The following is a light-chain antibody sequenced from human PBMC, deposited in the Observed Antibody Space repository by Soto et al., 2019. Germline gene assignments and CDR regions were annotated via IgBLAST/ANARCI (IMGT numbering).Light chain of an antibody. J-gene: IGLJ1*01. CDR2: DVT. CDR3: ASFTSISTYV. CDR1: GXDIGGYNF. V-gene: IGLV2-14*01. Sequence: QSVLTQPGSVSGSPGQSITISCGGTGXDIGGYNFVSWYQHHPGKAPKLIIYDVTHRPSGVSERFSGSKSGFTASLTISGLQPEDESHYYCASFTSISTYVFGTGTKVILL.